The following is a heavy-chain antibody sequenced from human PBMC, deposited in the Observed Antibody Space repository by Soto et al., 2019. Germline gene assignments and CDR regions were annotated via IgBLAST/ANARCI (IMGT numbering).Heavy chain of an antibody. CDR2: VYYSGTT. CDR3: ARGLFGYEDGSYPSPDNWFDP. CDR1: VGSMNIGSHS. Sequence: PSQTLSLTCSVSVGSMNIGSHSWNWIRQSAGKGLEWIGFVYYSGTTYYNPALNSRVTISVDRAKSQFSLQLRSVTAADTAVYGCARGLFGYEDGSYPSPDNWFDPWSQGTLVTVSS. J-gene: IGHJ5*02. V-gene: IGHV4-30-2*06. D-gene: IGHD3-22*01.